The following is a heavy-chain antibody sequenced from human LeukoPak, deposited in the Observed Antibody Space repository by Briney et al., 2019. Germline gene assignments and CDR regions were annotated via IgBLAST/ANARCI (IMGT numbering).Heavy chain of an antibody. CDR1: GGSISSSSYY. V-gene: IGHV4-39*07. J-gene: IGHJ4*02. CDR3: ASYLLTGLGYDY. D-gene: IGHD4/OR15-4a*01. CDR2: IYYSGST. Sequence: PSETLSLTCTVSGGSISSSSYYWGWIRQPPGKGLEWIGSIYYSGSTNYNPSLKSRVTISVDKSKNQFSLKLSSVTAADTAVYYCASYLLTGLGYDYWGQGTLVTVSS.